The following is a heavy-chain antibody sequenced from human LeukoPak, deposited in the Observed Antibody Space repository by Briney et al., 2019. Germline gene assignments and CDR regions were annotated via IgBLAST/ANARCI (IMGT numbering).Heavy chain of an antibody. CDR3: ARGVLGVDI. CDR2: INHSGST. D-gene: IGHD6-6*01. CDR1: GGSFSGYY. V-gene: IGHV4-34*01. Sequence: SETLSLTCAVYGGSFSGYYWSWIRQPPGKGLEWIGEINHSGSTNYNPSLKSRVTISVDTSKNQFSLKLSSVTAADTAVYYCARGVLGVDIWGQGTRVTVSS. J-gene: IGHJ3*02.